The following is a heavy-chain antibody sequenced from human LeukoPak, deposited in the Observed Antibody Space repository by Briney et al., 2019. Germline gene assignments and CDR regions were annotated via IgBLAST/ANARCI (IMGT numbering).Heavy chain of an antibody. CDR3: VRVHCTSTSCYGDYYYMDV. J-gene: IGHJ6*03. CDR1: GGSFSGYY. Sequence: TSETLSLTCAVYGGSFSGYYWSWIRQPPGKGLEWIGEINHSGSTNYNPSLKSRVTISVDTSKNQFSLKLSSVTAADTAVYYCVRVHCTSTSCYGDYYYMDVWGKGTTVTISS. V-gene: IGHV4-34*01. CDR2: INHSGST. D-gene: IGHD2-2*01.